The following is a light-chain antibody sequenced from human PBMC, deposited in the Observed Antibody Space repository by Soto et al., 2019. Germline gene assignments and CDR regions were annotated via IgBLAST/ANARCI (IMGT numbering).Light chain of an antibody. J-gene: IGKJ1*01. Sequence: DIQKTQPPSTLSGSVGDQITITFRSRQTISSWYAWCQQKPGKAPKILIYKASTLKSGVPPWFSGSGSGTEFTLTISSLQPDDFATYYCQHYNSYSEAFGQGTKVDIK. V-gene: IGKV1-5*03. CDR3: QHYNSYSEA. CDR1: QTISSW. CDR2: KAS.